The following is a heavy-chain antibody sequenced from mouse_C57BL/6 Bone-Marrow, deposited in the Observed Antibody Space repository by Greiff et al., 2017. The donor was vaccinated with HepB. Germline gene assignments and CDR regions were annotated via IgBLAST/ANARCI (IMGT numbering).Heavy chain of an antibody. J-gene: IGHJ1*03. Sequence: QVQLQQSGAELARPGASVKLSCKASGYTFTSYGISWVTQRTGQGLEWIGEIYPRSGNTYYNEKFKGKATLTADNSSSPAYMELRSLTSEDSAVYFCARREDYGSSYDWYFDVWGTGTTVTVSS. CDR3: ARREDYGSSYDWYFDV. CDR1: GYTFTSYG. D-gene: IGHD1-1*01. V-gene: IGHV1-81*01. CDR2: IYPRSGNT.